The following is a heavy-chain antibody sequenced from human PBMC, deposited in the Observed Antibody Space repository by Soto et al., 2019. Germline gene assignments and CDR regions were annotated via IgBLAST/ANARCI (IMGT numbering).Heavy chain of an antibody. CDR3: AKGRTTVTSPDY. CDR1: GFTFSNYA. CDR2: ISGSGGST. J-gene: IGHJ4*02. V-gene: IGHV3-23*01. D-gene: IGHD4-17*01. Sequence: GGSLRVSCAASGFTFSNYAMTWVRQAPGKGLEWVSVISGSGGSTYYADSLKGRFTISRDNSKNTLYLQMNSLRAEDTAVYYCAKGRTTVTSPDYWGQGTLVTVSS.